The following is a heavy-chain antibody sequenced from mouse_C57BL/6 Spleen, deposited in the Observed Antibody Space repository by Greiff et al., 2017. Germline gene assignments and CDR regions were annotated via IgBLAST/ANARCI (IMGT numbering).Heavy chain of an antibody. D-gene: IGHD4-1*01. Sequence: EVQLQESGGGLVKPGGSLKLSCAASGFTFSSYAMSWVRQTPEKRLEWVATISDGGSYTYYPDNVKGRFTISRDNAKNNLYLQMSHLKSEDTAMYYCARDNWDGAMDYWGQGTSVTVSS. CDR3: ARDNWDGAMDY. V-gene: IGHV5-4*01. J-gene: IGHJ4*01. CDR1: GFTFSSYA. CDR2: ISDGGSYT.